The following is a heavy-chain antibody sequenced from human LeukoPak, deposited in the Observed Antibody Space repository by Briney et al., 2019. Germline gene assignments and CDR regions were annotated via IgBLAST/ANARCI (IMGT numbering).Heavy chain of an antibody. Sequence: ASVKVSCKASGYTFTSYGISWVRQAPGQGLEWMGWISAYNGNTNYAQKLQGRVTMTTDTSTSTAYMELRSLRSDDTAVYYCASPRGYYYDSSGPLDYWGQGTLVTVSS. CDR1: GYTFTSYG. CDR3: ASPRGYYYDSSGPLDY. D-gene: IGHD3-22*01. V-gene: IGHV1-18*01. CDR2: ISAYNGNT. J-gene: IGHJ4*02.